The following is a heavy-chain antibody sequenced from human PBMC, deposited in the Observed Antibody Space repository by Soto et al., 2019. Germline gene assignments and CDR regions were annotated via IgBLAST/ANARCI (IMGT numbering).Heavy chain of an antibody. CDR3: ARDKGVGDYYYYGMDV. J-gene: IGHJ6*02. V-gene: IGHV3-21*01. D-gene: IGHD2-15*01. CDR1: GFTFSSYS. Sequence: EVQLVESGGGLVKPEGSLRLSCAASGFTFSSYSMNWVRQAPGKGLEWVSSISSSSSYIYYADSVKGRFTISRDNAKNSLYLQMNSLRAEDTAVYYCARDKGVGDYYYYGMDVWGQGTTVTVSS. CDR2: ISSSSSYI.